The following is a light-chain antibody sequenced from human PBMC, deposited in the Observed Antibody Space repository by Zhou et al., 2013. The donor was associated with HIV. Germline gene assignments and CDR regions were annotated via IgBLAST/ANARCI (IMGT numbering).Light chain of an antibody. Sequence: DIQMTQSPSTLSASIGDTVSISCRASQSIDTWLAWYQQKPGKAPSLLIYKASTLENGVPSRFSGRGSGTEFTLTISGLQPDDFAIYYCQEYYTYSPPWTFGQGTKVDIK. J-gene: IGKJ1*01. V-gene: IGKV1-5*03. CDR3: QEYYTYSPPWT. CDR2: KAS. CDR1: QSIDTW.